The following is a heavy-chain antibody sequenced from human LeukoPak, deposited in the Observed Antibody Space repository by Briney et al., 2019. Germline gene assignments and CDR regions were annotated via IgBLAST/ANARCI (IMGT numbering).Heavy chain of an antibody. CDR3: ARDDFGDYVPFDY. Sequence: ASVKVSCKASGYTFTGYYMHWVRQAPGQGLEWMGWINPNSGGTNYAQKFQGRVTMTRDTSISTAYMELSRLRSDDTAVYYCARDDFGDYVPFDYWGQGTPVTVSS. J-gene: IGHJ4*02. CDR2: INPNSGGT. V-gene: IGHV1-2*02. D-gene: IGHD4-17*01. CDR1: GYTFTGYY.